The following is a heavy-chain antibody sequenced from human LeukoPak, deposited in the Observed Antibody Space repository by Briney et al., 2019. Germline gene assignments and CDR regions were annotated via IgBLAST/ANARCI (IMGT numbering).Heavy chain of an antibody. CDR3: AKDASSYYDSSGYLDH. CDR2: ISGSGGGT. J-gene: IGHJ4*02. V-gene: IGHV3-23*01. Sequence: GGSLRLSCAASRFTFSNAWMSWVRQAPGKGLEWVSAISGSGGGTYYADSVKGRFTISRDNSKNTLYLQMNSLRAEDTAVYYCAKDASSYYDSSGYLDHWGQGTLVTVSS. D-gene: IGHD3-22*01. CDR1: RFTFSNAW.